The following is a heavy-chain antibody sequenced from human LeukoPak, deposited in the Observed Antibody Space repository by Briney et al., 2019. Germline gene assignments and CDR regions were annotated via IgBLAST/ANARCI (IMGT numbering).Heavy chain of an antibody. D-gene: IGHD3-10*01. V-gene: IGHV3-23*01. CDR1: GFTFSSYA. J-gene: IGHJ4*02. Sequence: GGSLRLSCAASGFTFSSYAMSSVRQAPGKGLGWVSAISGSGRSTYYADSVTDRFPISRDHTKNTLYQQMNRQRAEDTPVSYCAKGRGLVWFGEFFKTPIDYCGQETLVSVSS. CDR2: ISGSGRST. CDR3: AKGRGLVWFGEFFKTPIDY.